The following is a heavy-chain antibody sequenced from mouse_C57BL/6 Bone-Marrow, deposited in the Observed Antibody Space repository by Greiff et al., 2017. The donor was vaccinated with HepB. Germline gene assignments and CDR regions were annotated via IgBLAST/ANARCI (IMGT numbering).Heavy chain of an antibody. CDR1: GYTFTDYY. J-gene: IGHJ2*01. D-gene: IGHD2-4*01. Sequence: VQLQQSGPVLVKPGASVKMSCKASGYTFTDYYMNWVKQSHGKSLEWIGVINPYNGGTSYNQKLKGKATLTVDKSSSTAYMELNSLTSEDSAVYYCAREGYYDYYYFDYWGQGTTLTVSS. CDR2: INPYNGGT. CDR3: AREGYYDYYYFDY. V-gene: IGHV1-19*01.